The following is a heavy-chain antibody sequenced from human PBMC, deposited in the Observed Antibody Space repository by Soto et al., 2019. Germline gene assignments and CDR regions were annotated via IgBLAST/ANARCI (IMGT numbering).Heavy chain of an antibody. V-gene: IGHV3-23*01. CDR3: VRDPYLPTAGRLASLHY. Sequence: GGSLRLSCAASGFAFSTYAMTWVRQAPGKGLEWVSVISGSGGSSYYADSVKGRFTISRDNSKNTLFLQMNGLRAEDTAVYYCVRDPYLPTAGRLASLHYWGPGTLVTV. D-gene: IGHD1-1*01. CDR1: GFAFSTYA. CDR2: ISGSGGSS. J-gene: IGHJ4*02.